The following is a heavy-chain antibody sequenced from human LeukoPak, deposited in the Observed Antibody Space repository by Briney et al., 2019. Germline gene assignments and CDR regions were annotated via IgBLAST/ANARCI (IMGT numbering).Heavy chain of an antibody. V-gene: IGHV3-30*18. D-gene: IGHD3-16*01. CDR1: GFTFSSYG. CDR3: AKDGGAACYYFDY. CDR2: ISYDGSNK. J-gene: IGHJ4*02. Sequence: GRSLRLSCAASGFTFSSYGMHWVRQAPGKGLEWVAVISYDGSNKYYADSVKGRFTISRDNSKNTLYLQMNSLRAEDTAVYYCAKDGGAACYYFDYWGQGTLVTVSS.